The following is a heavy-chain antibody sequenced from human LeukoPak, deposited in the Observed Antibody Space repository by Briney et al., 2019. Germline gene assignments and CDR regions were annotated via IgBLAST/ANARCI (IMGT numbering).Heavy chain of an antibody. CDR2: MNPNSGNT. Sequence: ASVKVSCKASGYTFTSYDINWVRQATGRGLEWMGWMNPNSGNTGYAQKFQGRVTMTRNTSISTAYMELSSLRSEDTAVYYCARVGDGYNWDYYYYYMDVWGKGTTVTVSS. V-gene: IGHV1-8*01. CDR1: GYTFTSYD. CDR3: ARVGDGYNWDYYYYYMDV. D-gene: IGHD5-24*01. J-gene: IGHJ6*03.